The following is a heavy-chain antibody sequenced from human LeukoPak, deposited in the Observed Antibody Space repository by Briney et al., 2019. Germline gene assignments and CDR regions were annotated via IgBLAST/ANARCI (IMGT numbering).Heavy chain of an antibody. CDR2: IYYSGST. J-gene: IGHJ4*02. D-gene: IGHD1-26*01. CDR1: GGSIRSSYYY. V-gene: IGHV4-61*01. CDR3: ARDRVGATDY. Sequence: PSETLSLTCTVSGGSIRSSYYYWGWIRQPPGKGLEWIGYIYYSGSTNYNPSLKSRVTISVDTSKNQFSLKLSSVTAADTAVYYCARDRVGATDYWGQGTLVTVSS.